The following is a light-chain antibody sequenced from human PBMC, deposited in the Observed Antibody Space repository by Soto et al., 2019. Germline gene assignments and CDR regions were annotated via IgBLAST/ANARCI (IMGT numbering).Light chain of an antibody. CDR2: GAS. V-gene: IGKV3-15*01. CDR1: QSVSSN. CDR3: QQYNNWPPIT. J-gene: IGKJ5*01. Sequence: DIVLTQAPATLYMSPGERATLSCRASQSVSSNLAWYQQKPGQAPRLLIYGASTRATGIPARFSGSGSGTEFTLTISSLQSEDFAVYYCQQYNNWPPITFGQGTRLEIK.